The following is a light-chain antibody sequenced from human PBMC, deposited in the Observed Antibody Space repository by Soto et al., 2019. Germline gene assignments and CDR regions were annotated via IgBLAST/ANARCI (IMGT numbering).Light chain of an antibody. CDR2: GTS. J-gene: IGKJ2*01. Sequence: TQSAATLSVSPGGRATLSCRASRSVRHNLAWFQQKPGQAPSLLISGTSTRATGVPARFDGSGSETEFTLTISSLQSEDFAVYFCQQYNSWPQTFGPGTKVDIK. CDR3: QQYNSWPQT. V-gene: IGKV3-15*01. CDR1: RSVRHN.